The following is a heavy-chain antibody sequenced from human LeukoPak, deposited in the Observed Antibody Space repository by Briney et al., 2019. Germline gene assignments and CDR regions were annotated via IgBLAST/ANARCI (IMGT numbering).Heavy chain of an antibody. Sequence: GGSLRLSCAASGFIFSNYGMTWVRQAPGKGLEWVSIINYSGTDTYYADSVKGRFTISRDNSKNTLFLQMNSLRAEDTAVYYCARWDSSGWRTYYYYYMDVWGKGTTVTVSS. D-gene: IGHD6-19*01. V-gene: IGHV3-23*01. J-gene: IGHJ6*03. CDR1: GFIFSNYG. CDR2: INYSGTDT. CDR3: ARWDSSGWRTYYYYYMDV.